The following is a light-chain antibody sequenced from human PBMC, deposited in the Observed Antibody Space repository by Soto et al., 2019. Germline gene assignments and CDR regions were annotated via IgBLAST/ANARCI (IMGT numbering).Light chain of an antibody. CDR2: GAF. V-gene: IGKV3-11*01. CDR1: PSVTNF. Sequence: EIELTQSPATLSLSPGERATLHCRASPSVTNFLAWYQQKPGQAPRLLIYGAFNRATGIPARFSGSGSGTDFTLTISSLEPEDSAVYYCQQRNVWPPVTFGHGTRLEIK. CDR3: QQRNVWPPVT. J-gene: IGKJ5*01.